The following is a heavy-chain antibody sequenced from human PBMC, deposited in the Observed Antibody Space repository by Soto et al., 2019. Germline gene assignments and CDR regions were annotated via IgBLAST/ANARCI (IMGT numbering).Heavy chain of an antibody. J-gene: IGHJ4*02. CDR3: ASTDFWSGYPNDY. CDR2: IIPILGIA. CDR1: GGTFSSYT. Sequence: QVQLVQSGAEVKKPGSSVKVSCKASGGTFSSYTISWVRQAPGQGLEWMGRIIPILGIANYAQKLQGRVTITADKSTSTAYMELSSLRSEDTAVYYCASTDFWSGYPNDYWGQGTLVTVSS. D-gene: IGHD3-3*01. V-gene: IGHV1-69*02.